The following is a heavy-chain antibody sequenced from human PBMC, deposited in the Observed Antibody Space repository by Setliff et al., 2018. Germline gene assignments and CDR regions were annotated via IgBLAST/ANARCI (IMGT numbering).Heavy chain of an antibody. CDR2: ISPSSSHI. Sequence: GESLKISCAASGFTFSTYSMIWVRQAPGKGLEWVSSISPSSSHIYYADSAKGRFTISRDNAENSLHLQLNSLRAEDTAVYYCARSRGVTMATQYFDYWGQGTLVTVSS. CDR1: GFTFSTYS. V-gene: IGHV3-21*01. D-gene: IGHD3-10*01. J-gene: IGHJ4*02. CDR3: ARSRGVTMATQYFDY.